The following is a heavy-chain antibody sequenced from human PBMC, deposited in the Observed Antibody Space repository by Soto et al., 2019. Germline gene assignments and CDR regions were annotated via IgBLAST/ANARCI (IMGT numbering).Heavy chain of an antibody. J-gene: IGHJ6*02. CDR3: AKDRGPIFGVGHLYHDMDV. CDR1: GFTLSTYG. D-gene: IGHD3-3*01. Sequence: GGSLRLSCAVSGFTLSTYGMYWVRQAPGKGLEWVAVISCDGSNKYYADSVKGRFTISRDNSKKTLYLQMNSLRAEDTAVYYCAKDRGPIFGVGHLYHDMDVWGQGTTVTVSS. V-gene: IGHV3-30*18. CDR2: ISCDGSNK.